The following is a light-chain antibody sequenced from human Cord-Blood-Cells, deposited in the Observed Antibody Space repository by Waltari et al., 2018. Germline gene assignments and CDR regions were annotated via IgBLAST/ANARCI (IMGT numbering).Light chain of an antibody. V-gene: IGLV2-14*01. CDR1: SSDVGGYNS. Sequence: QSALTQPASLSGSPGQSITISCTGPSSDVGGYNSVSWYQQHPGKAPKLMIYDVSNRPSGVSNRFSGSKSGNTASLTISGLQAEDEADYYCSSYTSSSTVVFGGGTKLTVL. CDR2: DVS. CDR3: SSYTSSSTVV. J-gene: IGLJ2*01.